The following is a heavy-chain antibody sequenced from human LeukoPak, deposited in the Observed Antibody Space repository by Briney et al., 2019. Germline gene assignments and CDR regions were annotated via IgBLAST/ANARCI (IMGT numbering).Heavy chain of an antibody. CDR3: ARGNIATRRGENWFDP. CDR1: GYTFTGYF. J-gene: IGHJ5*02. D-gene: IGHD6-6*01. CDR2: INPNSGGT. V-gene: IGHV1-2*02. Sequence: ASVKVSCKTSGYTFTGYFMHWVRQAPGQGLEWMGWINPNSGGTNYARKFQGRVTMTRDTSISTAYMELSSLRSDDTAVFYCARGNIATRRGENWFDPWGQGTLVTVSS.